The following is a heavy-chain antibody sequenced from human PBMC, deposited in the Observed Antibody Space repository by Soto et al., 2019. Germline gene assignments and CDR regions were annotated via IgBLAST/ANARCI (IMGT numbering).Heavy chain of an antibody. CDR2: IYPGDSDT. CDR1: GYSFTSYW. J-gene: IGHJ6*02. D-gene: IGHD6-6*01. CDR3: ARGVAARGVEDYYYGMDV. Sequence: PGESLKISCKGSGYSFTSYWIGWVRQMPGKGLEWMGIIYPGDSDTRYSPSFHGQVTISADKSISTAYLQWSSLKASDTAMYYCARGVAARGVEDYYYGMDVWGQGTTVTVSS. V-gene: IGHV5-51*01.